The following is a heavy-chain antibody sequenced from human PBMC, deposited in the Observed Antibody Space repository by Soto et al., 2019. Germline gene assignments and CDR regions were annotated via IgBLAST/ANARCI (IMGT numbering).Heavy chain of an antibody. J-gene: IGHJ5*02. CDR1: GFTFSRYA. Sequence: EVQLLESGGGLVQPGGSLRLSCAASGFTFSRYAMSWVRQAPGKGLEWVSAISGSGGSTYYADSVKGRFTISRDNSKNTLYLQMNSLTAEDTAVYYCAKGLYSNRNWFAPWGQGTLVTVSS. CDR2: ISGSGGST. D-gene: IGHD4-4*01. V-gene: IGHV3-23*01. CDR3: AKGLYSNRNWFAP.